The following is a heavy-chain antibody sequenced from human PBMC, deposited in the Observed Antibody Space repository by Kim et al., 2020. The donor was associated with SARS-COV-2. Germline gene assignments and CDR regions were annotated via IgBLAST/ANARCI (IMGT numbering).Heavy chain of an antibody. CDR1: GGSISSGGYY. J-gene: IGHJ6*03. Sequence: SETLSLTCTVSGGSISSGGYYWSWIRQHPGKGLEWIGYIYYSGSTYYNPSLKSRVTISVDTSKNQFSLKLSSVTAADTAVYYCARARRVIENRFDIVVVPAANGLGYYYYMDVWGKGTTVTVSS. CDR3: ARARRVIENRFDIVVVPAANGLGYYYYMDV. D-gene: IGHD2-2*01. CDR2: IYYSGST. V-gene: IGHV4-31*03.